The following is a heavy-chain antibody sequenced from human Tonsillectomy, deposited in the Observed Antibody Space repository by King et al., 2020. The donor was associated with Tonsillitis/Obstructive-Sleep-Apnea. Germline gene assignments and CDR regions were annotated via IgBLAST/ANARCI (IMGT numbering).Heavy chain of an antibody. CDR1: GYTFTSYA. CDR2: INTNTGRP. V-gene: IGHV7-4-1*02. Sequence: VQLVESGSELKKPGASVKVSCKASGYTFTSYAMNWVRQAPGQGLEWMGWINTNTGRPTYAQGFTGWFVFSLDTSVSTAYLQISSLKAEDTAVYYCARDISSGWSRNDAFDIWGQGTMVTVSS. D-gene: IGHD6-19*01. J-gene: IGHJ3*02. CDR3: ARDISSGWSRNDAFDI.